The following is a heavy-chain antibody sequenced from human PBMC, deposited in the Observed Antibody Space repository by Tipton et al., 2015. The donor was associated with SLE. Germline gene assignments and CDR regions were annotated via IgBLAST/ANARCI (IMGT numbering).Heavy chain of an antibody. Sequence: GSLRLSCTTSGFTFSIYAMSWVRQAPRKGLEWVSTIIGSGASTYYADSVKGRFTISRDNAKNSLYLQMNSLRDEDTAVYYCARAPRGDYWGQGTLVTVSS. D-gene: IGHD3-16*01. CDR2: IIGSGAST. CDR1: GFTFSIYA. J-gene: IGHJ4*02. V-gene: IGHV3-23*01. CDR3: ARAPRGDY.